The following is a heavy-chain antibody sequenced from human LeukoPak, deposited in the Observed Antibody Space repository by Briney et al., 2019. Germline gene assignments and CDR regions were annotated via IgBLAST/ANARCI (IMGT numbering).Heavy chain of an antibody. CDR2: IYYSGST. CDR1: GYSISSNYY. Sequence: PSETLSLTCSVSGYSISSNYYWGWIRQPPGKGLEWIGSIYYSGSTYYYPSLKSRVTISVDTSKNQFSLKLSSVTAADTAVYYCARVTHSSGWYGDGAFDIWGQGTMVTVSS. CDR3: ARVTHSSGWYGDGAFDI. V-gene: IGHV4-38-2*01. J-gene: IGHJ3*02. D-gene: IGHD6-19*01.